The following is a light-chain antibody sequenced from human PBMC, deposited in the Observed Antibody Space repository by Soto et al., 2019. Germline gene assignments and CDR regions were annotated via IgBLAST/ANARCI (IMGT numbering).Light chain of an antibody. J-gene: IGLJ1*01. V-gene: IGLV1-40*01. CDR2: GNN. CDR3: QSYDSSLSGYV. CDR1: SSNIGAGND. Sequence: QSVLTQPPSVSGAPGQRVTISCTGSSSNIGAGNDVHWYRQLPGTAPKLLIYGNNNRPSGVPDRFSGSKSGTSASLAITGLQAEDGADYYCQSYDSSLSGYVFASGTKLTVL.